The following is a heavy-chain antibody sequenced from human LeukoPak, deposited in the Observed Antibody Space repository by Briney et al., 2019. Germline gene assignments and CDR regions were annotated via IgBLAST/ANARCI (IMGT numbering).Heavy chain of an antibody. CDR1: GYTFTSYD. J-gene: IGHJ5*02. CDR2: MNPNSGNT. CDR3: ARRYYDSSGYYYDNWFDP. D-gene: IGHD3-22*01. Sequence: ASVKVSCKASGYTFTSYDINWVRQATGQGLEWMGWMNPNSGNTGCAQKFQGRVTMTRNTSISTAYMELSSLRSEDTAVYYCARRYYDSSGYYYDNWFDPWGQGTLVTVSS. V-gene: IGHV1-8*01.